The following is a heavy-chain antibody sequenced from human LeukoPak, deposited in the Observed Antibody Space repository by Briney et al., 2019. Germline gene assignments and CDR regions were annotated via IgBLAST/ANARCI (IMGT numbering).Heavy chain of an antibody. J-gene: IGHJ6*03. CDR2: ISSSSSYI. V-gene: IGHV3-21*01. CDR1: GFTFSSYS. D-gene: IGHD2-15*01. CDR3: AKDRGYCSGGSCLYMDV. Sequence: GGSLRLSCAASGFTFSSYSMNWVRQAPGKGLEWVSSISSSSSYIYYADSVKGRFTISRDNSKNSLYLQMNSLRAEDMAVYYCAKDRGYCSGGSCLYMDVWGKGTTVTVSS.